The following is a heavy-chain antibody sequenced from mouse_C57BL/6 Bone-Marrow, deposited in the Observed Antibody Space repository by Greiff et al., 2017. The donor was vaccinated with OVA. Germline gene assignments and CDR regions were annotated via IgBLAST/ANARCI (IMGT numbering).Heavy chain of an antibody. CDR1: GYSFTDYN. D-gene: IGHD1-1*01. J-gene: IGHJ4*01. Sequence: EVQLVESGPELVKPGASVKISCKASGYSFTDYNMNWVKQSNGKSLEWIGVINPNYGTTSYNQKFKGKATLTVDQSSSTAYMQLNSLTSEDSAVYYCARFPITTVVATDYYAMDYWGQGTSVTVSS. CDR3: ARFPITTVVATDYYAMDY. V-gene: IGHV1-39*01. CDR2: INPNYGTT.